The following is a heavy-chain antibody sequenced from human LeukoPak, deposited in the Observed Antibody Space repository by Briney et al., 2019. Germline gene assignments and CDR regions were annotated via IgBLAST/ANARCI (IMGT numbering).Heavy chain of an antibody. D-gene: IGHD1-1*01. CDR1: GYTFNGYY. J-gene: IGHJ3*02. V-gene: IGHV1-18*04. CDR3: ARDQTKWISNGNDAFDI. CDR2: ISAYNVNT. Sequence: ASVKVSCKASGYTFNGYYIHWVRQAPGQGLEWMGWISAYNVNTNYAQKFQGRVTVTTDTSTNTAYLELRSLRSDDTAVYYCARDQTKWISNGNDAFDIWGQGTMVTVSS.